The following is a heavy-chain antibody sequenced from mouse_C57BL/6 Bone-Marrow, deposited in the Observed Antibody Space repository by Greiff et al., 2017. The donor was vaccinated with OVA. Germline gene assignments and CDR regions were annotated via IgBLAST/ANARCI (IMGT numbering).Heavy chain of an antibody. Sequence: EVQVVESGGGLVKPGGSLKLSCAASGFTFSDYGMHWVRQAPEKGLEWVAYISSGSSTIYYADTVTGRFTISRDNAKNTLFLQMTSLRSEDTAMYYCASTSRIYYYWYDYWGQGTTLTVSS. CDR1: GFTFSDYG. CDR3: ASTSRIYYYWYDY. V-gene: IGHV5-17*01. D-gene: IGHD1-1*01. CDR2: ISSGSSTI. J-gene: IGHJ2*01.